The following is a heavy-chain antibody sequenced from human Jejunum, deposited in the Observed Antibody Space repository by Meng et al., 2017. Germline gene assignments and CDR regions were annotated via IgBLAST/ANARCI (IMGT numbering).Heavy chain of an antibody. CDR1: GGSFRDYY. D-gene: IGHD3-16*01. Sequence: QVQLQGWGAGLFKTSETLSLTCAVYGGSFRDYYWSLIRQPPGQGLEWIGEIHYSGSTKYNPSLKSRVTILVDTSRNQFSLKLSSVDDADPAVYYCAGGRHFAWGTDDYWGQGTLVTVSS. CDR3: AGGRHFAWGTDDY. V-gene: IGHV4-34*01. J-gene: IGHJ4*02. CDR2: IHYSGST.